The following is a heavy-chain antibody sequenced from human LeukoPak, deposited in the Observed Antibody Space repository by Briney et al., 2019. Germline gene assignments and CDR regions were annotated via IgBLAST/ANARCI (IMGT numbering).Heavy chain of an antibody. J-gene: IGHJ6*03. CDR2: INPSGGST. CDR3: ARVEVWSSSGTPFYYYYMDV. Sequence: ASVKVSCKASGYTFTSYYMHWVRQAPGQGLEWMGIINPSGGSTSYAQKFQGRVTMTRDTSTSTVYMELSSLRSEDTAVYYCARVEVWSSSGTPFYYYYMDVWGKGTTVTVSS. D-gene: IGHD3-10*01. V-gene: IGHV1-46*01. CDR1: GYTFTSYY.